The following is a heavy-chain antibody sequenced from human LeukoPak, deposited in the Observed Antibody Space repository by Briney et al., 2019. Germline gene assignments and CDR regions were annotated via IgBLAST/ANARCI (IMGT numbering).Heavy chain of an antibody. CDR2: IYPGDSDT. CDR3: ARRVGYCSGGSCYYFDY. D-gene: IGHD2-15*01. J-gene: IGHJ4*02. V-gene: IGHV5-51*01. Sequence: GESLKISCKGSGYSFTSYWIVWVRQMPGKGLEWMGIIYPGDSDTRYSPSFQGQVTISADKSIITAYLQWSSLKASDTAMYYCARRVGYCSGGSCYYFDYWGQGTLVTVSS. CDR1: GYSFTSYW.